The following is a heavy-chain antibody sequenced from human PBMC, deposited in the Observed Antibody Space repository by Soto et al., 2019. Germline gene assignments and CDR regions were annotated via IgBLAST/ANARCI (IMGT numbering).Heavy chain of an antibody. CDR2: IYYSGGT. J-gene: IGHJ4*02. D-gene: IGHD1-26*01. V-gene: IGHV4-59*01. CDR3: ARSGGSYKPDY. Sequence: QVQLQESGPGLVKPSETLSLTCTVSGGSISSYYWSWIRQPPGKGLEWIGYIYYSGGTNYNPSLKSRVTISVDTSKNQFSLKLNSVTAADTAVYYCARSGGSYKPDYWGQGTLVTVSS. CDR1: GGSISSYY.